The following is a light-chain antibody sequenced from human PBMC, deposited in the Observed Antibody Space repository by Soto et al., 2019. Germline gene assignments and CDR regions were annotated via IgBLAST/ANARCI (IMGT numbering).Light chain of an antibody. V-gene: IGLV1-51*01. CDR1: SSNIGGNS. CDR3: GSWDSSLSAYV. Sequence: QSGLTQPPSVSAAPGRKVTSACSGSSSNIGGNSVSLYQQLPGTAPKLLIYDDNKRPSGIPDRFSGSKSGTPATLGITGFQTGDEADYYCGSWDSSLSAYVFGTGTKVTVL. J-gene: IGLJ1*01. CDR2: DDN.